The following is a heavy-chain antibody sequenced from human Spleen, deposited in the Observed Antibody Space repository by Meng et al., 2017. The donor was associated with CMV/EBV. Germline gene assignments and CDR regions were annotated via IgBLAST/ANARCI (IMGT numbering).Heavy chain of an antibody. D-gene: IGHD6-19*01. Sequence: SVKVSCKASGYTFTGYYMHWVRQAPGQGLEWMGGIIPIFGTANYAQKFQGRVTITTDESTSTAYMELSSLRSEDTAVYYCARDRARYSSGWYYFDYWGQGTLVTVSS. CDR2: IIPIFGTA. CDR1: GYTFTGYY. V-gene: IGHV1-69*05. J-gene: IGHJ4*02. CDR3: ARDRARYSSGWYYFDY.